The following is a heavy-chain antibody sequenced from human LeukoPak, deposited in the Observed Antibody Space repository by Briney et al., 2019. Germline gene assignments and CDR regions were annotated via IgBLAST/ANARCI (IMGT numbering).Heavy chain of an antibody. V-gene: IGHV3-30*18. CDR3: AKVSLPSFTSVRSSWFDP. J-gene: IGHJ5*02. CDR2: TSYGGSIQ. CDR1: GFTFSSYS. D-gene: IGHD4-17*01. Sequence: PGTSLTLSCAASGFTFSSYSIHWVRQAPGKGLEWVAVTSYGGSIQYYADSVRGRFTISRDSSKNTLYLQMNSLRGEDTAVYYCAKVSLPSFTSVRSSWFDPWGQGTLVTVSS.